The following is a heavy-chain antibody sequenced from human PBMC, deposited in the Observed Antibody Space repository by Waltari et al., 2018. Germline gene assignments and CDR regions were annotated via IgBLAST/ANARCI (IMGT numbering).Heavy chain of an antibody. J-gene: IGHJ4*02. V-gene: IGHV3-33*08. D-gene: IGHD3-22*01. CDR2: IWYDGSNK. CDR3: ARVQSVLRSVSYYYSDSEYYFDY. CDR1: GVICSSCG. Sequence: QVQLVESGGGVVQPGRSLRRSCAASGVICSSCGRHRVRQAPGMGLVLLAVIWYDGSNKYDADSVNGRFTNSRDNSKNMLYLQMNSLRAEDTAVYYCARVQSVLRSVSYYYSDSEYYFDYWGQGTLVTVSS.